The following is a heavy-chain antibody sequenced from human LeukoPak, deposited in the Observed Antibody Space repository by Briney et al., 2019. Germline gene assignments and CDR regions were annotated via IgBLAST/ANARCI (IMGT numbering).Heavy chain of an antibody. CDR2: IYYSGST. D-gene: IGHD6-6*01. V-gene: IGHV4-39*01. CDR3: AGRIAARPGYYYGMDV. CDR1: GGSISSSSYY. Sequence: PSETLSLTCTVSGGSISSSSYYWGWIRQPPGKGLEWIGSIYYSGSTYYNPSLKSRVTISVDTSKNQFSLKLSSVTAADTAVYYCAGRIAARPGYYYGMDVWGQGTTVTVSS. J-gene: IGHJ6*02.